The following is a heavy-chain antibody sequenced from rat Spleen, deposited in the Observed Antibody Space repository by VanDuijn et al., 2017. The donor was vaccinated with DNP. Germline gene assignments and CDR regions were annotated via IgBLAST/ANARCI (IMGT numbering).Heavy chain of an antibody. D-gene: IGHD1-4*01. CDR1: GFSLTSYG. J-gene: IGHJ4*01. Sequence: QVQLKESGPGLVQPSQTLSLTCTVSGFSLTSYGVSWVRQPPGKGLEWIAAISSGGSTFYNSALKSRLSISRDTTKSQVFLKMNSLQTEDTATYYCARLPGSGAMDAWGQGTSVTVSS. V-gene: IGHV2S12*01. CDR3: ARLPGSGAMDA. CDR2: ISSGGST.